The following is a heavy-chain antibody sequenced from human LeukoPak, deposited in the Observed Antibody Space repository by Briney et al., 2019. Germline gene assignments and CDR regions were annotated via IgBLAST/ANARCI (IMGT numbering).Heavy chain of an antibody. CDR2: IIPIFGTA. D-gene: IGHD3-16*02. CDR1: GGTFSSYA. V-gene: IGHV1-69*06. J-gene: IGHJ4*02. CDR3: ARAYYDYVWGSYRYTYFDY. Sequence: ASVKVSCKASGGTFSSYAISWVRQAPGQGLEWMGGIIPIFGTANYAQKFQGRVTITADKSTSTAYMELSSLRSEDTAVYYCARAYYDYVWGSYRYTYFDYWGQGTLVTVSS.